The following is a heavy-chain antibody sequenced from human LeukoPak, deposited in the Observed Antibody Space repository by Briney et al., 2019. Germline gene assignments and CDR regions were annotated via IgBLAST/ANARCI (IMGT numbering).Heavy chain of an antibody. J-gene: IGHJ4*02. CDR3: ASGRQLGY. D-gene: IGHD6-13*01. V-gene: IGHV3-7*01. CDR2: IKEDGSEK. Sequence: GGSLSLSCAASGFTFSNYWMSWVRQAPGKGLEWVANIKEDGSEKYYVDSVKGRFTISRDNARNSLYLQTNSLRAEDTAVYYCASGRQLGYWGQGTLVTVSS. CDR1: GFTFSNYW.